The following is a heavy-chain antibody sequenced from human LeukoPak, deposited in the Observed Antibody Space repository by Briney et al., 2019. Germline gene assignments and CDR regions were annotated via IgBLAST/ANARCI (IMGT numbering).Heavy chain of an antibody. Sequence: GGSLRLSCAASGFTLSSYSMNWVRQAPGKGLEWVSSISSSGSYIYYADSVKGRFTISRDNARKSLYLQMNSLRAEDTAVYYCARPSFVTGSYYPLWGQGTLVAVSS. CDR2: ISSSGSYI. CDR3: ARPSFVTGSYYPL. V-gene: IGHV3-21*01. J-gene: IGHJ4*02. D-gene: IGHD1-26*01. CDR1: GFTLSSYS.